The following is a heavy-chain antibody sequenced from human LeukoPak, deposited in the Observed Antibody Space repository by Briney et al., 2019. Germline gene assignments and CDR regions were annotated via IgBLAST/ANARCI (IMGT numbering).Heavy chain of an antibody. J-gene: IGHJ6*02. V-gene: IGHV1-18*01. Sequence: ASVKVSCKASGYTFTSYGISWVRQAPGQGLEWMGWISAYNGNTNYAQKLQGRVTMTTDTSTSTAYMELRSLRSDDTAVYYCARDSSGIVGATTDYYGMDVWGQGTTVTVSS. D-gene: IGHD1-26*01. CDR2: ISAYNGNT. CDR3: ARDSSGIVGATTDYYGMDV. CDR1: GYTFTSYG.